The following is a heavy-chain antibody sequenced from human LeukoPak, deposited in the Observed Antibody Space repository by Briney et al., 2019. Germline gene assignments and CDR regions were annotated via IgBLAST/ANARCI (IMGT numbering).Heavy chain of an antibody. CDR1: GGSIRSGAYF. CDR2: IHYSGSA. D-gene: IGHD3-22*01. Sequence: SETLSLTCTVSGGSIRSGAYFWSWIRQRPGKGLEWIGYIHYSGSAYYNPSLKSRITVSVDTTKIQISLKLSSVTAADTAVYYCARERDSNYYDSRGYSDAFDIWGQGTMVTVSS. J-gene: IGHJ3*02. V-gene: IGHV4-31*03. CDR3: ARERDSNYYDSRGYSDAFDI.